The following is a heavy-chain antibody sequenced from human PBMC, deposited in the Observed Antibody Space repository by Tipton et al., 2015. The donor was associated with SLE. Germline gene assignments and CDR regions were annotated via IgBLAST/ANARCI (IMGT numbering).Heavy chain of an antibody. CDR1: GYSISRCYY. CDR3: ARAGGAFDI. CDR2: IYYSGGT. V-gene: IGHV4-59*01. J-gene: IGHJ3*02. D-gene: IGHD2-15*01. Sequence: TLSLTCAVSGYSISRCYYWGWIRQPPGEGLEWIGYIYYSGGTNYNPSLKCRVTISVDTSKNQFSLKLSSVTAADTAVYYCARAGGAFDIWGQGTMVTVSS.